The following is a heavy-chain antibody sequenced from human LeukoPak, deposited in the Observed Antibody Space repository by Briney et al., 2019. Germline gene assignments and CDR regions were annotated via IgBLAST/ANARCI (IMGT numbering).Heavy chain of an antibody. V-gene: IGHV3-53*01. J-gene: IGHJ4*02. Sequence: PGGSLRLSCAASGFTVSSNYMSWVRQAPGKGLEWVSVIYSGGSTYYADSMKGRFTISRDNSKNTLYLQMNSLRAEDTAVYYCARGGMYYYDSSAHDDYWGQGTLVTVSS. CDR2: IYSGGST. CDR3: ARGGMYYYDSSAHDDY. CDR1: GFTVSSNY. D-gene: IGHD3-22*01.